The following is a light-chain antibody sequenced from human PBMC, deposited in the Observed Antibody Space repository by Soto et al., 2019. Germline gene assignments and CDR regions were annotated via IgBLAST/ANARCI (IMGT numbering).Light chain of an antibody. J-gene: IGLJ2*01. V-gene: IGLV2-23*02. CDR1: SSNVGGYNF. CDR2: EVN. Sequence: QSALTQPASVSGSPGQSIAISCTGTSSNVGGYNFVSWYQNHPAKAPKLLIYEVNKRPSGVSKRFSCSKSDNTDSLTISGLQAEDEADYDCCSYGGDRIFGGGNKLTVL. CDR3: CSYGGDRI.